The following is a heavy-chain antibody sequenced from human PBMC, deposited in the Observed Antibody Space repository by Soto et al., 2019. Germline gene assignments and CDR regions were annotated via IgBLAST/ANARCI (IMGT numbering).Heavy chain of an antibody. J-gene: IGHJ4*02. Sequence: EVQLVESGGGSVQPGGSLRLSCPASGITLSHFWMHWVRQAPGKGLVRVSRINNDGSGTSYADFAKGRFTISRDDAKNTLYLQMNSLRAEDTALYYCTTAFEYWGRGTLVTVSS. V-gene: IGHV3-74*01. CDR2: INNDGSGT. CDR1: GITLSHFW. CDR3: TTAFEY.